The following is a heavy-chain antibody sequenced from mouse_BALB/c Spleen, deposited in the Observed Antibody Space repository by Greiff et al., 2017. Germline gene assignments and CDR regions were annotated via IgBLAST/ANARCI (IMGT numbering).Heavy chain of an antibody. D-gene: IGHD1-1*01. CDR3: ARFYYGSSFFMDY. CDR1: GYAFSSYW. V-gene: IGHV1-80*01. J-gene: IGHJ4*01. CDR2: IYPGDGDT. Sequence: VQVVESGAELVRPGSSVKISCKASGYAFSSYWMNWVKQRPGQGLEWIGQIYPGDGDTNYNGKFKGKATLTADKSSSTAYMQLSSLTSEDSAVYFCARFYYGSSFFMDYWGQGTSVTVSS.